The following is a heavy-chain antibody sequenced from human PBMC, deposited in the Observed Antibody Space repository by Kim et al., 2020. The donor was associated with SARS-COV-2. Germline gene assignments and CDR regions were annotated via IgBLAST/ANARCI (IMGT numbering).Heavy chain of an antibody. D-gene: IGHD3-3*01. Sequence: ASVKVSCEASGYSFTSFDINWVRQATGQGLEWMGWINPNSGNTGYERKFRGRATMTRDKSIRTAYMELSSLRSEDTAVYYCARGLKSGDFWNDFLDYSLDVWGKGTAVTVSS. CDR1: GYSFTSFD. V-gene: IGHV1-8*01. J-gene: IGHJ6*04. CDR2: INPNSGNT. CDR3: ARGLKSGDFWNDFLDYSLDV.